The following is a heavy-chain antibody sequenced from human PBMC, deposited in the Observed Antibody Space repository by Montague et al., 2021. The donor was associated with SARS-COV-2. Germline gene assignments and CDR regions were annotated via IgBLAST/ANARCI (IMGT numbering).Heavy chain of an antibody. CDR3: ASDFKNSYAMDV. V-gene: IGHV4-4*07. J-gene: IGHJ6*02. CDR1: GGSINYYY. CDR2: IYSSGNA. Sequence: SETLSLTCTVSGGSINYYYWHWLRQSAAKGLKWIGRIYSSGNANYSPSLKSRVTISVQTSKNQFSLTVASVTAADTAIYYCASDFKNSYAMDVWGQGTTVIVSS.